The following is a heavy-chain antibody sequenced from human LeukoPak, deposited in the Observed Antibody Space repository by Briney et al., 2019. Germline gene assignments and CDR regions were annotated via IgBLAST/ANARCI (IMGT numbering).Heavy chain of an antibody. Sequence: GGSLRLSCAASGFTFSSYAMSWVRQAPGKRLEWVSAISGSGGSTYYADSVKGRFTISRDNSKNTLYLQMNSLRAEDTAVYYCAKDHYSSGWYPTPFDYWGQGTLVTVSS. V-gene: IGHV3-23*01. D-gene: IGHD6-19*01. CDR3: AKDHYSSGWYPTPFDY. CDR2: ISGSGGST. CDR1: GFTFSSYA. J-gene: IGHJ4*02.